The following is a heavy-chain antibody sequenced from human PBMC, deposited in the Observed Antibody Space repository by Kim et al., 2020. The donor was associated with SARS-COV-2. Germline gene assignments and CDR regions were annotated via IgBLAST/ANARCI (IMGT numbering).Heavy chain of an antibody. J-gene: IGHJ5*02. D-gene: IGHD3-10*01. V-gene: IGHV4-34*01. CDR1: GGSFSDYY. CDR3: ARGYGSGSYYNLNWFDP. CDR2: INHSGST. Sequence: SETLSLTCAVYGGSFSDYYWSWIRQPPGKGLEWIGEINHSGSTNYNPSLKSRVTISVDTSKNQFSLKLSSVTAADTAVYYCARGYGSGSYYNLNWFDPWGQGTLVTVSS.